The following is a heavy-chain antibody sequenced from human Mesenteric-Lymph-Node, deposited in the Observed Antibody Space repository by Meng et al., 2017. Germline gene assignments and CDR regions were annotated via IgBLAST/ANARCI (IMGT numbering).Heavy chain of an antibody. V-gene: IGHV3-9*01. CDR3: ARVRDSNWFDS. Sequence: SLKISCAASGFNFDDYAMHWVRQAPGKGLEWVSGISWHSGNIVYADSVKGRFTISRDNAKNSLYLQMRGLRGEDTAVYYCARVRDSNWFDSWGQGSLVTVSS. CDR1: GFNFDDYA. CDR2: ISWHSGNI. J-gene: IGHJ5*01. D-gene: IGHD3-10*01.